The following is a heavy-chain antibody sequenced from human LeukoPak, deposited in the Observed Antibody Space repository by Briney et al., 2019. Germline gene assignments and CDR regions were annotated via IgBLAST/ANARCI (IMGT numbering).Heavy chain of an antibody. CDR2: IWYDGSNK. D-gene: IGHD6-13*01. J-gene: IGHJ3*02. CDR1: GFTFSSYG. CDR3: ARANSSSFDAFDI. Sequence: GGSLRLSCAASGFTFSSYGMHWVRQAPGKGLEWVAVIWYDGSNKYYADSVKGRFTISRDNSKNTLYLQMNSLRAEDTAVYYCARANSSSFDAFDIWGQGTMVTVSS. V-gene: IGHV3-33*01.